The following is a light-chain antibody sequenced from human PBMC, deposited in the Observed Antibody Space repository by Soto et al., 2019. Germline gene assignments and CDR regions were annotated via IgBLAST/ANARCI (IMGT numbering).Light chain of an antibody. CDR3: QQLNSYPIT. CDR2: DAS. CDR1: QSISSW. Sequence: DIQMTQSPSTLSASVGDRVTITCRASQSISSWVAWYQQKPGKAPKLLIHDASSLESGVPSRFSGSGSGTEFTLTISSLQPDDFATYYCQQLNSYPITFGQGTRLEIK. J-gene: IGKJ5*01. V-gene: IGKV1-5*01.